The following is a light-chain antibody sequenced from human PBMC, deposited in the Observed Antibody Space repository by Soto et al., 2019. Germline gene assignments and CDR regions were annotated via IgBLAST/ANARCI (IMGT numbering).Light chain of an antibody. CDR2: LGS. V-gene: IGKV2-28*01. CDR1: QSLLHHDGYNF. Sequence: DIVMTQSPLSLPVTPGEPASISCRSSQSLLHHDGYNFLGWYLQKPGQSPQLLIYLGSNRASGVPDRFSGSGSGTDFTLKISRVEAEDVGVYYCMQALQIPWTFGQGTKVEIK. CDR3: MQALQIPWT. J-gene: IGKJ1*01.